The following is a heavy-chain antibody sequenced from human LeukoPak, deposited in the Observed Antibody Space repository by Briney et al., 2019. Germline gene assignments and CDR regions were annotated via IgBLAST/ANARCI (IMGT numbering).Heavy chain of an antibody. CDR3: ARRNGQDIVATFRRRYYFDY. CDR2: ISYDGSNK. J-gene: IGHJ4*02. Sequence: PGRSLRLSCAASGFTFSSYAMHWVRQAPGKGLEWVAIISYDGSNKYYAESVKGRFTISRDNSKNTLYLQMNSLRAEDTAVYYCARRNGQDIVATFRRRYYFDYWGQGTLVTVSS. V-gene: IGHV3-30*04. CDR1: GFTFSSYA. D-gene: IGHD5-12*01.